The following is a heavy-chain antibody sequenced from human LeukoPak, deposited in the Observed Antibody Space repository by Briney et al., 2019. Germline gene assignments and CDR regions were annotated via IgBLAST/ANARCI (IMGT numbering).Heavy chain of an antibody. CDR1: GGSFSGYY. CDR2: INHSGST. D-gene: IGHD3-10*01. V-gene: IGHV4-34*01. Sequence: SETLSLTCAVYGGSFSGYYWSWIRQPPGKGLEWIGEINHSGSTNYNPSLKSRVTISVDTSKNQFSLKVTSVTAADTAVYYCARASNLLSGFDYWGQGTLVTVSS. J-gene: IGHJ4*02. CDR3: ARASNLLSGFDY.